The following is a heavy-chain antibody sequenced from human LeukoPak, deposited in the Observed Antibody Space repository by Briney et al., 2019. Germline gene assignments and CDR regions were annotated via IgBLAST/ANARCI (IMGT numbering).Heavy chain of an antibody. CDR2: IIPIFGTA. CDR1: GGTFSSYA. D-gene: IGHD1-14*01. CDR3: ARRPGGGQNYFDY. Sequence: SVTVSCKASGGTFSSYAISWVRQAPGQGLEWMGGIIPIFGTANYAQKFQGRVTITTDESTSTAYMELSSLRSEDTAVYYCARRPGGGQNYFDYWGQGTLVTVSS. V-gene: IGHV1-69*05. J-gene: IGHJ4*02.